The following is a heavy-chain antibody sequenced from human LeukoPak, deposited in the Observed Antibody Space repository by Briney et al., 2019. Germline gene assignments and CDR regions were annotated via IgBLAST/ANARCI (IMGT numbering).Heavy chain of an antibody. Sequence: PGGSLRLSCAASGFTFRNASMSWVRQAPGKGLEWLGRIKSKTDGGTTDYAAPVKGRFTISRDDSKNTLYLQMNSLTTEDTAVYFCAHRDTTMVRVDYWGQGTLVTVSS. D-gene: IGHD5-18*01. V-gene: IGHV3-15*01. CDR1: GFTFRNAS. J-gene: IGHJ4*02. CDR3: AHRDTTMVRVDY. CDR2: IKSKTDGGTT.